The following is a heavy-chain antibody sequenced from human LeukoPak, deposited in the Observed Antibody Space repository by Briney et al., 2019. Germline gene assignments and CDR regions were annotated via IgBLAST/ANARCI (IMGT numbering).Heavy chain of an antibody. J-gene: IGHJ1*01. CDR2: ISWNSGSI. CDR3: AKDGD. CDR1: GFTFSNAW. V-gene: IGHV3-9*01. Sequence: GGSLRLSCAASGFTFSNAWMSWVRQAPGKGLEWVSGISWNSGSIGYADSVKGRFTISRDNAKNSLYLQMNSLRAEDTALYYCAKDGDWGQGTLVTVSS.